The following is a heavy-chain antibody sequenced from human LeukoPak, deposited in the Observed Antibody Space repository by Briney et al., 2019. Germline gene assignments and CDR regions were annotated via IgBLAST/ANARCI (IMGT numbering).Heavy chain of an antibody. CDR3: ASLGGGQLLFWSNYMDV. D-gene: IGHD2-2*01. Sequence: SETLSLTCTVSGGSISSSSYYWGWIRQPPGKGLGRIGSIYYSGSTYYNPSLTSRVTISVDTSKNQFSLKLSSVTAADTAVYYCASLGGGQLLFWSNYMDVWGKGTTVTVSS. V-gene: IGHV4-39*01. CDR1: GGSISSSSYY. CDR2: IYYSGST. J-gene: IGHJ6*03.